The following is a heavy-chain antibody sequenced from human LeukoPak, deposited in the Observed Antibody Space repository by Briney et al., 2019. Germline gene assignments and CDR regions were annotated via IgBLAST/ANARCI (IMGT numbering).Heavy chain of an antibody. CDR2: IYSGGST. V-gene: IGHV3-66*01. CDR3: ARELVVAGTGYFDY. D-gene: IGHD6-19*01. Sequence: PGGSLRLSCTASGFTVSSNYMSWVRQAPGKGLEWVSVIYSGGSTYYADSVKGRFTISRDNAKNTLYLQTNSLRAEDTAVYYCARELVVAGTGYFDYWGQGTLVTVSS. J-gene: IGHJ4*02. CDR1: GFTVSSNY.